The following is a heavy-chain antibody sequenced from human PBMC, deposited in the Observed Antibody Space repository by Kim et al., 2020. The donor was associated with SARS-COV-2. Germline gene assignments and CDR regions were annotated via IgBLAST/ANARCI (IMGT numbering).Heavy chain of an antibody. V-gene: IGHV4-59*08. CDR2: IYNSGST. CDR3: ARRYCSGGSCYGPSNFDY. J-gene: IGHJ4*02. D-gene: IGHD2-15*01. CDR1: GGSTSSYY. Sequence: SETLSLTCTVSGGSTSSYYWSWIRQPPGKGLEWIGYIYNSGSTNYNPSLKSRVTISVDTSKNQFSLKLSSVTAADTAVYYCARRYCSGGSCYGPSNFDYWGQGSLVTVSS.